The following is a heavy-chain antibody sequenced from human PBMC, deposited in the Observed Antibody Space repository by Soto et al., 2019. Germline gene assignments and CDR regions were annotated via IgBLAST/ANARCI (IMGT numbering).Heavy chain of an antibody. CDR3: AKLHLRAVDLDTVMDV. J-gene: IGHJ6*02. D-gene: IGHD3-10*01. CDR1: GFTFSSYG. V-gene: IGHV3-30*18. Sequence: GGSLRLSCAASGFTFSSYGMHRVRQAPGKALEWVAVISYDGSKKYYADSVKGRFTISRDNSKNTLYLQMNSLRAEDTAVYYCAKLHLRAVDLDTVMDVWGQRSTVTVSS. CDR2: ISYDGSKK.